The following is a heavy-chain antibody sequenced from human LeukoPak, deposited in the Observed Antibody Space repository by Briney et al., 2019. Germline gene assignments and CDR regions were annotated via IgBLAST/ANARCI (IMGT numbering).Heavy chain of an antibody. D-gene: IGHD6-13*01. CDR2: INHSGST. Sequence: SDTLSLTCAVYGGTFSGYYWSWIRQPPEKGLEWIGEINHSGSTNYNPSLKSRVTISVDTSKNQFSLKLSSVTAADTAVYYCASERIAAAGTAYYYYGMDVWGQGTTVTVSS. CDR3: ASERIAAAGTAYYYYGMDV. CDR1: GGTFSGYY. J-gene: IGHJ6*02. V-gene: IGHV4-34*01.